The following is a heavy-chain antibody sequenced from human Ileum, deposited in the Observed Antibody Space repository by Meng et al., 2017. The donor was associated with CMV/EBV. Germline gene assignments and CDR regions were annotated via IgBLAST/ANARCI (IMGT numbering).Heavy chain of an antibody. CDR1: GGSFSGYY. J-gene: IGHJ4*02. CDR2: INHSGSA. D-gene: IGHD2-2*01. CDR3: ARKYCGSSNCYPFDY. V-gene: IGHV4-34*01. Sequence: SETLSLTCAAYGGSFSGYYWSWIRQSPGQGLEWIGQINHSGSASYNPSLRRRVTISEDTSKNQFSLRLTSVAAADTAIYYCARKYCGSSNCYPFDYWGQGELVTVSS.